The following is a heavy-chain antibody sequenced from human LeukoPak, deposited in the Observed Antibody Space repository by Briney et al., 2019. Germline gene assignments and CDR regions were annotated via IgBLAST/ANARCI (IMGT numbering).Heavy chain of an antibody. D-gene: IGHD1-14*01. CDR1: GFTFGDYA. Sequence: GWSLRLSCSASGFTFGDYAVSWVRQAPGKGLEWVGFIRSKAYGGTAEYAASVKGRFTISRDDSKSIAYLQMNSLKTEDTAVYYCTREQETARTYYYYYGMDVWGQGTTVTVSS. CDR2: IRSKAYGGTA. CDR3: TREQETARTYYYYYGMDV. V-gene: IGHV3-49*04. J-gene: IGHJ6*02.